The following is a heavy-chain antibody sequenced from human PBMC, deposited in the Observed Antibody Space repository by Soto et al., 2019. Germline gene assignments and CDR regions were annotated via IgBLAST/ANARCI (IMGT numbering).Heavy chain of an antibody. Sequence: QLRLQESGPGVVKPSETLSLTCTVSGGTVATRSHYWGLVRQPPGQGLGLIGNVCYAGSAYYSPSLGGRATLSVDASIHLFSLTLTSVTAADTALYYIATMTGLLVPTLAGPESWGRGNRVPVTS. J-gene: IGHJ5*02. CDR3: ATMTGLLVPTLAGPES. V-gene: IGHV4-39*02. D-gene: IGHD3-10*01. CDR1: GGTVATRSHY. CDR2: VCYAGSA.